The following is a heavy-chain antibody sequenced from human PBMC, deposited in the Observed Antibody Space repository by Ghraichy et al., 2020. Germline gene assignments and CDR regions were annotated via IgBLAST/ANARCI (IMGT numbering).Heavy chain of an antibody. CDR1: GFTFSSYA. V-gene: IGHV3-23*01. CDR2: ISGSGGST. CDR3: APKRGAAAGTRFDY. Sequence: GESLNISCAASGFTFSSYAMNWVRQAPGKGLEWVSAISGSGGSTYYADSVKGRFTISRDNSKNTLYLQMNSLRAEDTAVYYCAPKRGAAAGTRFDYWGQGTLVTVSS. J-gene: IGHJ4*02. D-gene: IGHD6-13*01.